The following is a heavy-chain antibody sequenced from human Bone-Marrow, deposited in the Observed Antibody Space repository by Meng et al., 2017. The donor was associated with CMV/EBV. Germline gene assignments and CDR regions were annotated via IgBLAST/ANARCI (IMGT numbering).Heavy chain of an antibody. CDR2: ISAYSANT. J-gene: IGHJ4*02. CDR1: GYTFSDFG. Sequence: VHLVRCGAWLKKPGASWKVSSKCSGYTFSDFGLTWVRQAPGQGLAWMGWISAYSANTHYEKQYQGRVTMTTDTSTNTAYMDLRSLRSDDTAVYFCARVVDGYYDSSGYYYFDYWGQGTLVTVSS. CDR3: ARVVDGYYDSSGYYYFDY. D-gene: IGHD3-22*01. V-gene: IGHV1-18*01.